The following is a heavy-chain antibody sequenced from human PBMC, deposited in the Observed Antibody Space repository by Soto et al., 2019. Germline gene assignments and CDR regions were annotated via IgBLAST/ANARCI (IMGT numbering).Heavy chain of an antibody. CDR1: GFTFSTYA. CDR3: AKDGGGYNYGYVMLDKYYYGMDV. Sequence: QVQLVESGGGVVQPGRSLRLSCAASGFTFSTYAMHWVRQAPGKGLEWVAVISYDGTNKYYADSVRGRFTISRDNSKSTLFLQMNSLRAEDTAVYYCAKDGGGYNYGYVMLDKYYYGMDVWDQGTTVTVSS. CDR2: ISYDGTNK. D-gene: IGHD5-18*01. J-gene: IGHJ6*02. V-gene: IGHV3-30-3*01.